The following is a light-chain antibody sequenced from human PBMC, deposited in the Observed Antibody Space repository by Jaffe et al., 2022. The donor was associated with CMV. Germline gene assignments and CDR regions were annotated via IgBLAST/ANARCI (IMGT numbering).Light chain of an antibody. CDR1: QGISTH. V-gene: IGKV1-9*01. J-gene: IGKJ4*01. CDR3: QQANNYPRA. CDR2: AAS. Sequence: DIKLTQSPSFLSASVGDRVTITCRASQGISTHLAWYQQKPGQAPKLLIYAASTLQSGVSSRFSGRGSGTEFTLTISSLQPEDFATYYCQQANNYPRAFGGGTKVEIK.